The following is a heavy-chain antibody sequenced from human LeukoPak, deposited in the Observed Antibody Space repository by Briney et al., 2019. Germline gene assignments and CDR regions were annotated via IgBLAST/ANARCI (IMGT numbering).Heavy chain of an antibody. J-gene: IGHJ4*02. CDR1: VYTFTGYY. D-gene: IGHD3-22*01. CDR3: ARGGIFNYYDSSGYYFGY. Sequence: ASVKVSCKASVYTFTGYYMHWVRQAPGQGLEWMGWINTNSGGTNYAQKFQGRVTMTRDTSISTAYMELSRLRSDDTAVYYCARGGIFNYYDSSGYYFGYWGQGTLVTVSS. V-gene: IGHV1-2*02. CDR2: INTNSGGT.